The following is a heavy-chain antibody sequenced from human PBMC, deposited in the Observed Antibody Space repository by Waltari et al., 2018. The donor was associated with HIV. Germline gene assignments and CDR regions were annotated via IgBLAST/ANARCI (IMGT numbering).Heavy chain of an antibody. CDR1: GGSISSSSYY. CDR3: ARAVQGYCSGGSCENYFDY. Sequence: QLQLQESGPGLVKPSETLSLTCTVSGGSISSSSYYRGWIRQPPGKGLGWIGSIYYSGSTYYNPSLKSRVTISGDTSKNQFSLKLSSVTAADTAVYYCARAVQGYCSGGSCENYFDYWGQGTLVTVSS. V-gene: IGHV4-39*01. CDR2: IYYSGST. J-gene: IGHJ4*02. D-gene: IGHD2-15*01.